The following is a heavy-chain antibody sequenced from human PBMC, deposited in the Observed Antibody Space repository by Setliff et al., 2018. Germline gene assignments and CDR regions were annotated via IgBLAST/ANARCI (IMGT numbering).Heavy chain of an antibody. D-gene: IGHD5-18*01. CDR2: INSGNGNT. Sequence: ASVKVSCKASGYTFTPYSMHWVRQAPGQRLEWLGWINSGNGNTRYSQKFQGRVTITRDTSASTAYMELSSLRAEDTAFYYCARAPSVELVTIRTNSWFTYWGQGTLVTVSS. J-gene: IGHJ4*02. V-gene: IGHV1-3*01. CDR1: GYTFTPYS. CDR3: ARAPSVELVTIRTNSWFTY.